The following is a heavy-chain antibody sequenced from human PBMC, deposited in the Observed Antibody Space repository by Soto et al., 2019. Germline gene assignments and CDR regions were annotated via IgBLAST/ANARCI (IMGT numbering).Heavy chain of an antibody. Sequence: QVQLVQSGAEVKKPGASVKVSCKASGYNFTRYDIHWVRHATGQGREWMGWTNPKSGYTGYAQKLQGRLTMTRDSSISTAYMELNSLRSEDTAVYYCARTDGDLDYWGQGTLVTVSS. V-gene: IGHV1-8*01. CDR1: GYNFTRYD. J-gene: IGHJ4*02. CDR3: ARTDGDLDY. D-gene: IGHD4-17*01. CDR2: TNPKSGYT.